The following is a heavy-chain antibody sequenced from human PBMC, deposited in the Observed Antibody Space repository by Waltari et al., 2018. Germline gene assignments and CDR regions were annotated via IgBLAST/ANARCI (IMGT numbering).Heavy chain of an antibody. V-gene: IGHV1-69*15. CDR2: YIPIFGTA. Sequence: QVQLVQSGAEVKKPGSSVKVSCKASGGTFSSYAISWVRPAPGQRLEGVGRYIPIFGTANYAQKFQGRVTITADESTSTAYMELSSLRSEDTAVYYCARGMVGTKEEYFQHWGQGTLVTVSS. D-gene: IGHD1-26*01. J-gene: IGHJ1*01. CDR3: ARGMVGTKEEYFQH. CDR1: GGTFSSYA.